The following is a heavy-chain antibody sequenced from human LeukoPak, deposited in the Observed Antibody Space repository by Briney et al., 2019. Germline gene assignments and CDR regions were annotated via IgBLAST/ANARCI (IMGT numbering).Heavy chain of an antibody. Sequence: SETLSLTCAVYGGSFSGYYWSWIRQPPGKGLEWIGEINHSGSSNYNPSLKSRVTISVDTSKNQFSLELSSVTAADTAVYYCARGPRTRDYVWGSYRPNNWFDPWGQGTLVTVSS. CDR1: GGSFSGYY. CDR3: ARGPRTRDYVWGSYRPNNWFDP. D-gene: IGHD3-16*02. CDR2: INHSGSS. V-gene: IGHV4-34*01. J-gene: IGHJ5*02.